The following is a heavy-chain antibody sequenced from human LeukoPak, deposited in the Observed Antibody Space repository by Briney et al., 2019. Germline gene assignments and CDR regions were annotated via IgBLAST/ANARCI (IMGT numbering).Heavy chain of an antibody. Sequence: GASVKVSCKVSGYTLTELSMHWVRQAPGKGLEWMGGFDPEDGETIYAQKFQGRVTMTEDTSTDTAYMELSSLRSEDTAVYYCATVDYVWGSYRPFDYWGQGTLVTVSS. V-gene: IGHV1-24*01. CDR2: FDPEDGET. J-gene: IGHJ4*02. D-gene: IGHD3-16*02. CDR1: GYTLTELS. CDR3: ATVDYVWGSYRPFDY.